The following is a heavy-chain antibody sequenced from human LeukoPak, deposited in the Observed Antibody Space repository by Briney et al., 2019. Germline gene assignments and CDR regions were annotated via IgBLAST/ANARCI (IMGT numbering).Heavy chain of an antibody. J-gene: IGHJ4*02. CDR1: GFTFSDYY. V-gene: IGHV3-11*01. D-gene: IGHD3-3*02. CDR3: ARVSPEHSFDY. CDR2: ISSSGSTI. Sequence: GGSLRLSCAASGFTFSDYYMSWIRQAPGKGLEWVSYISSSGSTIYYADSVKGRFTISRDNAKNSLYLQMNSLGAEDTAVYYCARVSPEHSFDYWGQGTLVTVSS.